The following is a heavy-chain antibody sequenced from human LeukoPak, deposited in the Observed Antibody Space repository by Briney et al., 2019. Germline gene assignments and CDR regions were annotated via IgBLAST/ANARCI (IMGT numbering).Heavy chain of an antibody. V-gene: IGHV3-23*01. Sequence: GGSLRLSCAASGFTFSSYAMSWVRQAPGKGLEWVSVISGSGGSTYYADSVKGRLTISRDNSKNTLYLQMNRLRADDTAVYYCAKDMTDCSSSNCYCWFDPWGQGTLVTVSS. CDR2: ISGSGGST. CDR3: AKDMTDCSSSNCYCWFDP. J-gene: IGHJ5*02. D-gene: IGHD2-2*01. CDR1: GFTFSSYA.